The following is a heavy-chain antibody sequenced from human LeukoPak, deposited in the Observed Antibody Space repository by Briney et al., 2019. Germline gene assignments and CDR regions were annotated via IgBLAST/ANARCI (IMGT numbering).Heavy chain of an antibody. D-gene: IGHD6-6*01. CDR1: GGSISSSSYY. J-gene: IGHJ6*03. CDR2: IYYSGST. Sequence: SETLSLTCTVSGGSISSSSYYWGWIRQPPGKGLEWIGSIYYSGSTYYNPSLKSRVTISVDTSKNQFSLKLSSVTAADTAVYYCARDHGSSYYYYYYYMDVWGKGTTVTVSS. CDR3: ARDHGSSYYYYYYYMDV. V-gene: IGHV4-39*07.